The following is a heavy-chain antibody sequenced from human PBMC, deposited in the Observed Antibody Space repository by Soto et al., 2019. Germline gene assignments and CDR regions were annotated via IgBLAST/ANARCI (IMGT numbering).Heavy chain of an antibody. CDR2: ISSSSSST. J-gene: IGHJ6*02. V-gene: IGHV3-11*06. Sequence: PGGFLRLSCAASGFIFRDFYMSWIRQVPGKGLEWLSKISSSSSSTDYADSVKGRFTISRDNAKNSLYLQMGSLRAEDTAVYYCARDRGGGSIFGGHYGMDVWGQGTTVTVSS. CDR1: GFIFRDFY. CDR3: ARDRGGGSIFGGHYGMDV. D-gene: IGHD3-3*01.